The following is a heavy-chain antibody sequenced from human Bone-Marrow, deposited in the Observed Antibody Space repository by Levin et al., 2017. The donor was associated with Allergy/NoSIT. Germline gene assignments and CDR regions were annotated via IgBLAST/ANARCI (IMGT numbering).Heavy chain of an antibody. CDR1: GGSISGYY. D-gene: IGHD2-15*01. V-gene: IGHV4-59*08. Sequence: SETLSLTCTVSGGSISGYYGSWIRQPPGGGLEWIGYIYYTGSAQYNPSLKSRVAISVDTSRDQFSLDLNSVTAADTAVYFCTRLHCSHNCYPGDWSQGILVTVSS. CDR3: TRLHCSHNCYPGD. CDR2: IYYTGSA. J-gene: IGHJ4*02.